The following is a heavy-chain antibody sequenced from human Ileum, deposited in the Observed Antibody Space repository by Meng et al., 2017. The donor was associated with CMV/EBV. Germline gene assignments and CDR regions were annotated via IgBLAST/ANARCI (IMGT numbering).Heavy chain of an antibody. CDR1: GASMRNYY. CDR3: ARGNRATDANFDY. CDR2: IYYDGAR. V-gene: IGHV4-59*01. Sequence: LSLTCTVSGASMRNYYWSWIRQPPGKGLEWIGNIYYDGARNYNPSLKSRMIILIDTSKNQFSLKVGSVTAADTAVYYCARGNRATDANFDYWGQGTLVTVSS. D-gene: IGHD2-8*01. J-gene: IGHJ4*02.